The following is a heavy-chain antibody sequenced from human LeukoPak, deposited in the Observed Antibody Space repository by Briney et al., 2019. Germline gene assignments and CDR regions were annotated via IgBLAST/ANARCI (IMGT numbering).Heavy chain of an antibody. CDR2: MNPNSGNT. V-gene: IGHV1-8*02. CDR1: GYTFTSYA. CDR3: ARVMVRGVKYLLGY. D-gene: IGHD3-10*01. J-gene: IGHJ4*02. Sequence: ASVKVSCKSSGYTFTSYALHWVRQAPGQRLEWMGWMNPNSGNTGYAQKFQGRVTMTRNTSISTAYMELSSLRSEDTAVYYCARVMVRGVKYLLGYWGQGTLVTVSS.